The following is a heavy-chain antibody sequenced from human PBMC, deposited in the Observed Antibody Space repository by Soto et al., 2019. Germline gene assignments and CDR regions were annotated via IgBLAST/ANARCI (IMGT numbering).Heavy chain of an antibody. Sequence: GGSLTLSCAASGFTISSNAISWVRHAPGKGLEWDSAISGSGGSTYYADPVNSRLTTTSDNTKSTLYPQMNSLVADATAAVYFAKDHDYGSGSRLDVWGQGTLVTVSS. V-gene: IGHV3-23*01. D-gene: IGHD3-10*01. CDR3: AKDHDYGSGSRLDV. CDR1: GFTISSNA. CDR2: ISGSGGST. J-gene: IGHJ4*02.